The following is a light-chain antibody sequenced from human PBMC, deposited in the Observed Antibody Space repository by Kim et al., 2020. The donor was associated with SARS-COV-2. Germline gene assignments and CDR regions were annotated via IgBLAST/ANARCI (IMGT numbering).Light chain of an antibody. CDR3: QQSYSTPYT. V-gene: IGKV1-39*01. Sequence: SAAVGDSVTITCRASQSISHYLNWYQQKPGTAPKVLIYGASRLQSGIPSRFSGSASGTDFTLTISSLQPEDFAAYYCQQSYSTPYTFGQGTKLEI. CDR2: GAS. J-gene: IGKJ2*01. CDR1: QSISHY.